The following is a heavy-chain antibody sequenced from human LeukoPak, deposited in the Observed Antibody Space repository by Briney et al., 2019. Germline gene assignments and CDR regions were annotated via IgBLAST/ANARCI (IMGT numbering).Heavy chain of an antibody. CDR1: GFTFNNYG. D-gene: IGHD6-19*01. CDR2: IWYDGSNK. V-gene: IGHV3-33*06. Sequence: PGGSLRLSCAASGFTFNNYGMHWVRQAPGKGLEWMALIWYDGSNKYYADSVKGRFTISRDNSKNTLYPQMNSLRAEDTAVYYCAKARVAVAGLFDYWGQGTLVTVSS. CDR3: AKARVAVAGLFDY. J-gene: IGHJ4*02.